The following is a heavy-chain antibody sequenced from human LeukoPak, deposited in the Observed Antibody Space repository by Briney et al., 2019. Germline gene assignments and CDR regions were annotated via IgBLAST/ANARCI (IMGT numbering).Heavy chain of an antibody. D-gene: IGHD5-18*01. J-gene: IGHJ4*02. CDR3: ARDRDSYGPDY. V-gene: IGHV1-46*01. CDR1: GYTFTSYY. Sequence: ASVKVPCKASGYTFTSYYMHWVRQAPGQGLEWMGIINPSGGSTSYAQKFQGRVTMTRDMSTSTVYMELSSLRSEDTAVYYCARDRDSYGPDYWGQGILVTVSS. CDR2: INPSGGST.